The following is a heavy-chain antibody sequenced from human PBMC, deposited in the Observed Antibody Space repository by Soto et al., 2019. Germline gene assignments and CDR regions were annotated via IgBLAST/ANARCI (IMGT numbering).Heavy chain of an antibody. CDR2: INHRGST. CDR1: GGSFSGYY. CDR3: ARGMAVAGHYFDS. V-gene: IGHV4-34*01. Sequence: QVQLQQWGAGLLKPSETLSLTCAVYGGSFSGYYWTWIRQPPGKGLEWIGEINHRGSTNYNPSLNSRVTISVDTSKNQFSLKLTSVTAADTAVYYCARGMAVAGHYFDSWGQGTLVTVSS. J-gene: IGHJ4*02. D-gene: IGHD6-19*01.